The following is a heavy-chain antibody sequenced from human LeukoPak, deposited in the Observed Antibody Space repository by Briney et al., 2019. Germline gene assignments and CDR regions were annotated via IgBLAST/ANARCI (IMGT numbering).Heavy chain of an antibody. CDR2: LDANGDR. Sequence: GESLRLSCIVSGFIVSTNYMTWVRQAPGKELEWVALLDANGDRYYADSVKGRFTISRDNSKNTLYLQMNSLRAEDTAVYYCAKDLETGWFETYGMDVWGQRTTVTVSS. J-gene: IGHJ6*02. V-gene: IGHV3-53*01. CDR3: AKDLETGWFETYGMDV. D-gene: IGHD3-10*01. CDR1: GFIVSTNY.